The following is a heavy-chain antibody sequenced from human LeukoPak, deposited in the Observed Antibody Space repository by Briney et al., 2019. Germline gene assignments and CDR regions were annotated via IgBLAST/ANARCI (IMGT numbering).Heavy chain of an antibody. J-gene: IGHJ4*02. CDR3: ARGQWLSAPWV. CDR2: INHSGST. Sequence: PSETLSLTCAVYGGSFSGYYWSWIRQPPGKGLEWIGEINHSGSTNYNPSLKSRVTISVDTSKNQFSLKLSSVTAADTAVYYCARGQWLSAPWVWGQGTLVTVSS. V-gene: IGHV4-34*01. CDR1: GGSFSGYY. D-gene: IGHD6-19*01.